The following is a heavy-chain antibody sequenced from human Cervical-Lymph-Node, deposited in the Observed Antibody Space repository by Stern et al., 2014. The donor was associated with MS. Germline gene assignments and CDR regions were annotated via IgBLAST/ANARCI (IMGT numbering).Heavy chain of an antibody. J-gene: IGHJ4*02. CDR3: ARATGAATAVLY. V-gene: IGHV4-59*01. D-gene: IGHD1-14*01. Sequence: QVQLQESGPGLVKPSETLSLTCTASGGSLSDYYWNWIRQPPGKGLEWIGYIHYSGTTKYNPSLKSRVTISVDTSKNQFSLKLTSVTAADTALYYCARATGAATAVLYWGQGTLVTVSS. CDR1: GGSLSDYY. CDR2: IHYSGTT.